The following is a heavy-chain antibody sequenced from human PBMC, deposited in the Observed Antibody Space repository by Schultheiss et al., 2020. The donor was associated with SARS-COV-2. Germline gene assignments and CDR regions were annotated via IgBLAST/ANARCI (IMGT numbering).Heavy chain of an antibody. D-gene: IGHD1-20*01. J-gene: IGHJ3*02. V-gene: IGHV1-18*04. CDR1: GYTFTSYG. CDR3: AREALSIAGTLSRFAFDI. CDR2: ISAYNGNT. Sequence: ASVKVSCKASGYTFTSYGISWVRQAPGQGLEWMGWISAYNGNTNYAQNLQGRVTMTTDTSTSTAYMELRSLRSDDTAVYYCAREALSIAGTLSRFAFDIWGQGTMVTVSS.